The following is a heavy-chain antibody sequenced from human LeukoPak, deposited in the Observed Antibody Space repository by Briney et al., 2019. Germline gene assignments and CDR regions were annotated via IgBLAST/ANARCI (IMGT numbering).Heavy chain of an antibody. CDR3: ARPMVTTGVDAFDI. CDR2: ISGSSGST. V-gene: IGHV3-23*01. D-gene: IGHD4-17*01. Sequence: GGSLRLSCAASGFTFSNYAMSWVRQAPGKGLEWVSVISGSSGSTYYADSVKGRFTISRDTSKNSLYLQMNSLRVEDTAVYYCARPMVTTGVDAFDIWGRGTMVTVSS. J-gene: IGHJ3*02. CDR1: GFTFSNYA.